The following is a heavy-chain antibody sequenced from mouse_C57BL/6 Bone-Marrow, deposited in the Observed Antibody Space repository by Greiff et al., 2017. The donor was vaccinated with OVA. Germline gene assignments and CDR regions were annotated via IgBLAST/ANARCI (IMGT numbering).Heavy chain of an antibody. V-gene: IGHV1-19*01. CDR3: ALYDYDGYAMDY. CDR1: GYTFTDYY. CDR2: INPYNGGT. D-gene: IGHD2-4*01. Sequence: VQLQQSGPVLVKPGASVKMSCKASGYTFTDYYMNWVKQSHGKSLEWIGVINPYNGGTSYNQKFKGKATLTVDKSSSTAYMELNSLTSEDSAVYYCALYDYDGYAMDYWGQGTSVTVSS. J-gene: IGHJ4*01.